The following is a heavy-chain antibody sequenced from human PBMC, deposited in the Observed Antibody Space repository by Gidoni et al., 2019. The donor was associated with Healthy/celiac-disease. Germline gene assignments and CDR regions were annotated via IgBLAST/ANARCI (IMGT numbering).Heavy chain of an antibody. CDR1: GFTFADEG. J-gene: IGHJ4*02. Sequence: EVQLVESGGGVVRPGGSRRLSCAASGFTFADEGMSWVRPAPGKGLEWVSGINWNGGSTGYADSVKGRFTISRDNAKNSLYLQMNSLRAEDTALYYCARVYYYGSGSYFARTFDYWGQGTLVTVSS. CDR3: ARVYYYGSGSYFARTFDY. D-gene: IGHD3-10*01. CDR2: INWNGGST. V-gene: IGHV3-20*04.